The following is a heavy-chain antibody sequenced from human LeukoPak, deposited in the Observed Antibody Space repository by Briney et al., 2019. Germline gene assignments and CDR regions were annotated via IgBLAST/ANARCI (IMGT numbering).Heavy chain of an antibody. CDR3: ARRASGWLLDY. J-gene: IGHJ4*02. Sequence: GGSLRLSCAASGFTFSNAWMSWVRQAPGKGLEWVGRIQSKTDGGTTDYAAPVKGRFTISRDASKNTLYLQMNSLKTDDTAVYYCARRASGWLLDYWGQGTLVTVSS. V-gene: IGHV3-15*01. D-gene: IGHD5-12*01. CDR2: IQSKTDGGTT. CDR1: GFTFSNAW.